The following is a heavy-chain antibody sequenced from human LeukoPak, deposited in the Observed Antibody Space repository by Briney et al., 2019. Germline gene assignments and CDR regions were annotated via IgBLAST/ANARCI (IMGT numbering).Heavy chain of an antibody. CDR3: TTDRGLGIVGANGLDY. CDR1: GFTFSSYA. J-gene: IGHJ4*02. V-gene: IGHV3-15*01. Sequence: GGSLRLSCAASGFTFSSYAMHWVRQAPGKGLEWVGRIKSKTDGGTTDYAAPVKGRFTISRDDSKNTLYLQMNSLKTEDTAVYYCTTDRGLGIVGANGLDYWGQGTLVTVSS. D-gene: IGHD1-26*01. CDR2: IKSKTDGGTT.